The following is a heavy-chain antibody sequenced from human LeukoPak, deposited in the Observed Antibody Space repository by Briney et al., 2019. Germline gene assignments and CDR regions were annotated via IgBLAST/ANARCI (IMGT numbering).Heavy chain of an antibody. J-gene: IGHJ4*02. V-gene: IGHV1-18*01. CDR3: ARDRVVVTAIRLFDY. D-gene: IGHD2-21*02. Sequence: ASVKVSCKASGYTFTSYGISWVLQAPGQGLEWMGWISAYNGNTNYAQKLQGRVTMTTDTSTSTAYMELRSLRSDDTAVYYCARDRVVVTAIRLFDYWGQGTLVTVSS. CDR2: ISAYNGNT. CDR1: GYTFTSYG.